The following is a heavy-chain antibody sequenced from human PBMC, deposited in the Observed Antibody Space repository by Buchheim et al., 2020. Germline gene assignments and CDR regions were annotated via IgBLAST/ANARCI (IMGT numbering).Heavy chain of an antibody. V-gene: IGHV4-4*02. CDR1: GGSISSSNW. J-gene: IGHJ6*02. CDR2: IYHSGST. D-gene: IGHD2-21*02. CDR3: ARDPDIIVVVTATQTGYYGMDV. Sequence: QVQLQESGPGLVKPSGTLSLTCAVSGGSISSSNWWSWVRQPPGKGLEWIGEIYHSGSTNYNPSLQSRVTISVDKSKNQFPLKLSSVTAADTAVYYCARDPDIIVVVTATQTGYYGMDVWGQGTT.